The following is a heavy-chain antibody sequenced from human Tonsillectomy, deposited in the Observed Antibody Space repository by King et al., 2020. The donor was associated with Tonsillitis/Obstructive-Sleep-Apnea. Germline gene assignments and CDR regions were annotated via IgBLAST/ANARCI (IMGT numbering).Heavy chain of an antibody. V-gene: IGHV1-2*06. D-gene: IGHD3-3*01. Sequence: VQLVESGAEVKKPGASVKVSCKASGYTFTGYYMHWVRQAPGQGLEWMGRINPNSGGTNYAQKFQGRVTMTRDTSISTAYKELSRLRSDDTAVYYCARDLYDCWSGEDDAFDIWGQGTMVTVSS. J-gene: IGHJ3*02. CDR1: GYTFTGYY. CDR3: ARDLYDCWSGEDDAFDI. CDR2: INPNSGGT.